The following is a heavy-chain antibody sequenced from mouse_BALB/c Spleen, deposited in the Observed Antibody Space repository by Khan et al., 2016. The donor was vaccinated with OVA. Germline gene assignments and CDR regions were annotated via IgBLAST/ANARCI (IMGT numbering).Heavy chain of an antibody. V-gene: IGHV2-6-1*01. CDR3: ARQPYYHYYLMDY. D-gene: IGHD2-10*01. CDR2: IWSDRST. J-gene: IGHJ4*01. CDR1: GFSLTNYG. Sequence: QVQLKESGPGLVAPSQSLSITCTISGFSLTNYGIHWVRQPPGKGLEWLVVIWSDRSTTYNSVLKSRLSISKDNSKSQVFLKMHSLQIDDTAMYYCARQPYYHYYLMDYWGQGTSVTVSS.